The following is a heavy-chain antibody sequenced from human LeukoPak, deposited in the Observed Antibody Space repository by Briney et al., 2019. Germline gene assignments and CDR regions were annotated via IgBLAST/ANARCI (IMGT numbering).Heavy chain of an antibody. V-gene: IGHV3-21*04. J-gene: IGHJ3*02. D-gene: IGHD6-13*01. CDR3: ARESSSWYRSGAFDI. CDR1: GFTFSSYS. CDR2: ISSSSSYI. Sequence: GGSLRLSCAASGFTFSSYSMNWVRQAPGKGLEWVSSISSSSSYIYYADSVKGRFTISRDNAKNSLYLQMNSLRAEDTAVYYCARESSSWYRSGAFDIWGQGTMVTVSS.